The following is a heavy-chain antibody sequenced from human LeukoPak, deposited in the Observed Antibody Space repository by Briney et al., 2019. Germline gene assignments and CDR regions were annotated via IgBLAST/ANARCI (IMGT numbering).Heavy chain of an antibody. CDR1: GYIFTRYW. CDR2: IYPGDSDV. V-gene: IGHV5-51*01. J-gene: IGHJ3*02. CDR3: ARRVQMATADGFDI. D-gene: IGHD5-24*01. Sequence: GESLKISCKGSGYIFTRYWIGWVRQMPGKGLEWMGIIYPGDSDVSYSPSLQGQVTMSVDRSINSAFLQWSSLKASDTAIYYCARRVQMATADGFDIWGRGTVVTVSS.